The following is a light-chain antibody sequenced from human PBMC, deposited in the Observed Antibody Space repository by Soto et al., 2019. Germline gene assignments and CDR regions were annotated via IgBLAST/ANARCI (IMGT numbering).Light chain of an antibody. V-gene: IGKV3-15*01. CDR3: QQYHNWPPQYT. J-gene: IGKJ2*01. CDR1: QTISDN. CDR2: GAF. Sequence: IVMTQSPATLSVSPGERVTLSCRASQTISDNLAWFQQKSGQAPRLLIHGAFKRATGVPDRFSGSGSGTEFTLTISSLQSEDSAVYYCQQYHNWPPQYTFGQGTKLQIK.